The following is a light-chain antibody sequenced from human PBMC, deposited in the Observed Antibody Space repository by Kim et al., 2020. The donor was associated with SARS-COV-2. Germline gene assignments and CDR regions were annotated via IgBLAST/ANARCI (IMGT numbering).Light chain of an antibody. CDR3: QQSSSAVHT. CDR2: ATS. CDR1: QTINNY. V-gene: IGKV1-39*01. J-gene: IGKJ2*01. Sequence: SASIGDRVSITCRASQTINNYLNWYQQKPGTAPKLLIFATSSLQTGVPARFTGSGSGTEFTLTINSLQREDFATYYCQQSSSAVHTFGQGTKLEI.